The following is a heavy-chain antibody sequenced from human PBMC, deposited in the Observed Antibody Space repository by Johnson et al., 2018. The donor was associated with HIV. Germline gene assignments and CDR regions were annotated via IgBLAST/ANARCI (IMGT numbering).Heavy chain of an antibody. J-gene: IGHJ3*02. Sequence: VQLVESGGGLVKPGGSLRLSCAASGFTFSNAWMSWVRQAPGKGLEWVAFIRYDGSNKYYADSVKGRFTIPRDNSKNTLYLQMNSLRAEDTAVYYCVREEGNDILTRGDAFDIWGQGTLVTVSS. CDR2: IRYDGSNK. D-gene: IGHD3-9*01. CDR1: GFTFSNAW. CDR3: VREEGNDILTRGDAFDI. V-gene: IGHV3-30*02.